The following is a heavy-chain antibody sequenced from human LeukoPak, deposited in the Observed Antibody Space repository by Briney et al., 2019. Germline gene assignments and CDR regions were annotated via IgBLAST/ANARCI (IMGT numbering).Heavy chain of an antibody. J-gene: IGHJ4*02. CDR3: AREAGYMVRGVINY. CDR1: GYTFTGYY. CDR2: INPNSGGT. D-gene: IGHD3-10*01. Sequence: ASVKVSCKASGYTFTGYYMHWVRQAPGQGLEWMGWINPNSGGTNYAQKFQGRVTMIRDTSISTAYMELSRLRSDDTAVYYCAREAGYMVRGVINYWGQGTLVTVSS. V-gene: IGHV1-2*02.